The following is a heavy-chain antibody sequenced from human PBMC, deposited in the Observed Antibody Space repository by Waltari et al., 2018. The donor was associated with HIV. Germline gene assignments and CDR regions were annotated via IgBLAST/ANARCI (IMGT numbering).Heavy chain of an antibody. CDR1: GGTFSTFA. CDR3: ARSLLTPYYFDS. CDR2: VVPFFATP. Sequence: QVQLVQSGAEVKKRGASVKVSCKASGGTFSTFAIHWVRQAPGQGLEWMGGVVPFFATPTYERKFQGRVTISATASTGTAYMELRSLTTDDTAVYYCARSLLTPYYFDSWGQGTLVTVSS. J-gene: IGHJ4*02. V-gene: IGHV1-69*12. D-gene: IGHD2-21*02.